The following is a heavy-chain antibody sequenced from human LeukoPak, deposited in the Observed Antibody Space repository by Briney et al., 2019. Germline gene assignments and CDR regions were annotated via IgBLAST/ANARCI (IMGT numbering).Heavy chain of an antibody. V-gene: IGHV4-39*07. J-gene: IGHJ6*03. CDR2: IYHRGTT. CDR3: ARVGSNYVTFYYYYYYMDV. D-gene: IGHD4-11*01. CDR1: GGSISSGSYY. Sequence: SETLSLTCTVSGGSISSGSYYWGWIRQPPGKGLEWIGSIYHRGTTYYNPSLKSRVTISVDTSKNQFSLKLSSVTAADTAVYYCARVGSNYVTFYYYYYYMDVWGKGTTVTVSS.